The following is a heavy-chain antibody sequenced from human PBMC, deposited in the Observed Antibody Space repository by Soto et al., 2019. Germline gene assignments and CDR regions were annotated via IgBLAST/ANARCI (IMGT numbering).Heavy chain of an antibody. CDR3: ARRHLAVAVSPWFDP. Sequence: QVTLKESGPVLVKPTETITLRCTVSGLSITDSEMGVSWIPQPPGQPLEWLAHIDSSGEKSDRTFLKSRLAISKDTSKSQIVLTLTNMDPADTATYYCARRHLAVAVSPWFDPWGQGIPVTVSS. CDR1: GLSITDSEMG. V-gene: IGHV2-26*01. CDR2: IDSSGEK. J-gene: IGHJ5*02. D-gene: IGHD6-19*01.